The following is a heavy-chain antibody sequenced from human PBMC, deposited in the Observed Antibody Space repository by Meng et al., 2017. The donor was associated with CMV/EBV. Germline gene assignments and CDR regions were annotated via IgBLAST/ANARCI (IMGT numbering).Heavy chain of an antibody. V-gene: IGHV3-21*01. CDR3: ARDGGYDSSGNRMGSFDY. Sequence: GESLKISCAASGFTFSSYSMNWVRQAPGKGLEWVSSISSSSSYIYSADSVKGRFTISRDNAKNSLYLHMNSLRAEDTAVYYCARDGGYDSSGNRMGSFDYWGQGTLVTVSS. CDR2: ISSSSSYI. J-gene: IGHJ4*02. D-gene: IGHD3-22*01. CDR1: GFTFSSYS.